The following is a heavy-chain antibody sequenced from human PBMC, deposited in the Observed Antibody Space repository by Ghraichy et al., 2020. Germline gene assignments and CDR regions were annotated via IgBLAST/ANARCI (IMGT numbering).Heavy chain of an antibody. V-gene: IGHV4-4*02. CDR2: IYQSGRT. Sequence: GSLRLSCAVSGGSINSNDWWSWVRQPPGKGLEWIAEIYQSGRTNYNPSLKSRVTISVDKSKNQFSLKLSSVTAADTAVYYCARVEQITAGFDYWGQGILVTGS. CDR3: ARVEQITAGFDY. CDR1: GGSINSNDW. J-gene: IGHJ4*02. D-gene: IGHD1-20*01.